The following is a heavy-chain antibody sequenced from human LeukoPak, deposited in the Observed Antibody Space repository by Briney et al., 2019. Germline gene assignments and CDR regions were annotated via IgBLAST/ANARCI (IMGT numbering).Heavy chain of an antibody. CDR1: GFTFSSYA. CDR3: AEVGYSGSFDY. V-gene: IGHV3-23*01. Sequence: GGSLRLSCAASGFTFSSYAMSWDRQAPGKGLEWVSAISGSGGSTYYADSVKGRFTISRDNSKNTLYLQMNSLRAEDTAVYYCAEVGYSGSFDYWGQGTLVTVSS. D-gene: IGHD5-12*01. J-gene: IGHJ4*02. CDR2: ISGSGGST.